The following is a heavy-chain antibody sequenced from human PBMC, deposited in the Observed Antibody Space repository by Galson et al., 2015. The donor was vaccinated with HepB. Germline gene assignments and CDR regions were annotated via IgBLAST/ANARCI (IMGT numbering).Heavy chain of an antibody. CDR3: AKVLILSDYSGNWGVDY. Sequence: SLRLSCAASGVTFSSYVMSWVRQAPGKGLEWVSGISGSGDSTYYADSVKGRFSISRDNSKNTLYLQMNSLRAENTAVYYCAKVLILSDYSGNWGVDYWGQGTLVTVSS. CDR1: GVTFSSYV. V-gene: IGHV3-23*01. J-gene: IGHJ4*02. CDR2: ISGSGDST. D-gene: IGHD4-23*01.